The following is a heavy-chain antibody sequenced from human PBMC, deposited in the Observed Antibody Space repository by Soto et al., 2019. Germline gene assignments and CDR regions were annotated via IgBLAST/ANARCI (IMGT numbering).Heavy chain of an antibody. CDR2: ISGSGGST. CDR3: ANDGPLDSDYFDY. J-gene: IGHJ4*02. D-gene: IGHD4-4*01. V-gene: IGHV3-23*01. Sequence: EVQLLESGGGLVQPGGSLRLSCAASGFTFSSYAMSWVRQAPGKGLEWVSAISGSGGSTYYADSVMGRFTISRDNSKNTLYLQMNSLRAEDTGVYYCANDGPLDSDYFDYWGQGTLVNVSS. CDR1: GFTFSSYA.